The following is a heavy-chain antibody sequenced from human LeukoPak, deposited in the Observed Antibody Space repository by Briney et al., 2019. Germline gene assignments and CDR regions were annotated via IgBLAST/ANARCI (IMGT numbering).Heavy chain of an antibody. CDR1: GYTLSQLA. CDR3: ATYSVSYYFH. V-gene: IGHV1-24*01. CDR2: FDPEDGDS. D-gene: IGHD1-26*01. J-gene: IGHJ1*01. Sequence: ASVKVTFKFTGYTLSQLAMHGVGQAPGQGLEWMGGFDPEDGDSIYAQTFQGRVAMTEDSSTDTAYMDLSSLTSEDTAVYYCATYSVSYYFHWG.